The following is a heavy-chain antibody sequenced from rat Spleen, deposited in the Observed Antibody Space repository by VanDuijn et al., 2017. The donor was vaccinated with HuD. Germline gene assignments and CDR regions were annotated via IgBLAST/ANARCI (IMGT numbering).Heavy chain of an antibody. CDR2: ISSDGGRN. V-gene: IGHV5-29*01. CDR1: GFTFSDYY. D-gene: IGHD1-6*01. Sequence: EVQLVESDGGLVQPGRSLKLSCAASGFTFSDYYMAGVRQAQTKRLDWVATISSDGGRNSYRDYVKGRFTISRENAKSTLFLQMASLRSEDTATYFCAKLRDAYAHWNFDFWGPGTMVTVSS. CDR3: AKLRDAYAHWNFDF. J-gene: IGHJ1*01.